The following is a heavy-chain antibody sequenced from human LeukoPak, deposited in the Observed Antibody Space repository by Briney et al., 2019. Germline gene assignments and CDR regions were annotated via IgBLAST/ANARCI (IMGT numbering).Heavy chain of an antibody. CDR2: IYPGDSDT. CDR1: GYTFTNYW. J-gene: IGHJ4*02. CDR3: ARHYCSTTSCYADY. D-gene: IGHD2-2*01. V-gene: IGHV5-51*01. Sequence: GKSLKISCQGSGYTFTNYWIGWVRQMPGKGLEWMGIIYPGDSDTRNSPPFQGQVTISADKSISAAYLQWSSLKASDTAMYYCARHYCSTTSCYADYWSQGTLVTVSS.